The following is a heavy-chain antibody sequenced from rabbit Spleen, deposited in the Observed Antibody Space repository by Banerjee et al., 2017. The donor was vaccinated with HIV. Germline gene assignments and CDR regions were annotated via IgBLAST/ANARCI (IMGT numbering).Heavy chain of an antibody. D-gene: IGHD1-1*01. J-gene: IGHJ4*01. CDR1: GFSFSDRDV. CDR3: ARDLVGVIGWNFYL. Sequence: QEQLVESGGGLVQPEGSLTLTCKASGFSFSDRDVMCWVRQAPGKGLEWIACINASTGKPVYATWAKGRFTISRTSSTTVTLRMTSLTAADRATYFCARDLVGVIGWNFYLWGPGTLVT. CDR2: INASTGKP. V-gene: IGHV1S45*01.